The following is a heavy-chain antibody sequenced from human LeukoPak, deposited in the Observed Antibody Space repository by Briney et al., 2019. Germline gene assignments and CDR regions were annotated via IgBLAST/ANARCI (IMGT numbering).Heavy chain of an antibody. CDR1: GYTFTDYY. CDR2: INPHSGGT. Sequence: ASVKVSCKASGYTFTDYYMHWVRQAPGRGLEWMGWINPHSGGTDHAQKFQGRVTMTSDMSTSTVYMELSGLRSEDTAVYYCARDPGPLYYYDISGSDVFDIWGQGTMVTVSS. D-gene: IGHD3-22*01. V-gene: IGHV1-2*02. CDR3: ARDPGPLYYYDISGSDVFDI. J-gene: IGHJ3*02.